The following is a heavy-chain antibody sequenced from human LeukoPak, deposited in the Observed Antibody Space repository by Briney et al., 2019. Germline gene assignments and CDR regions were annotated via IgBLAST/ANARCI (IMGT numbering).Heavy chain of an antibody. CDR2: IYYSGST. Sequence: SETLSLICTVSGGSISSYYWSWIRQPPGKGLEWIGYIYYSGSTNYNPSLKSRVTISVDTSKNQFSLKLSSVTAADTAVYYCARELRWVIDYWGQGTLVTVSS. V-gene: IGHV4-59*01. CDR1: GGSISSYY. D-gene: IGHD4-17*01. CDR3: ARELRWVIDY. J-gene: IGHJ4*02.